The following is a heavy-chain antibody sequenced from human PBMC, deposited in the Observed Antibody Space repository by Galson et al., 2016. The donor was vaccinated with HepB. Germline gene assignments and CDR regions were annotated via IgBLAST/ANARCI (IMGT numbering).Heavy chain of an antibody. Sequence: TLSLTCSVSGGSIGTSDYYWAWIRQSPGKGLESIGYIYFSGTTSYNPSLKSRVTISIDTSKNQFSLELISVTAADTAVYYCASFPLFGTYTDYGTGAFHVWGQGTLVTVSS. D-gene: IGHD4-17*01. CDR3: ASFPLFGTYTDYGTGAFHV. V-gene: IGHV4-30-4*08. CDR1: GGSIGTSDYY. J-gene: IGHJ3*01. CDR2: IYFSGTT.